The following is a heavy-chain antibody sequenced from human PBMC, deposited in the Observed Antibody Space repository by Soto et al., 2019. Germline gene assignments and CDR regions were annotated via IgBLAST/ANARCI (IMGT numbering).Heavy chain of an antibody. D-gene: IGHD5-12*01. Sequence: EVQLIESGGVWVQPGTSLRVSCAASGFTFHEYAMHWVRHAPGKGLEWVSGISSDGDTIAYADSVQGRFTVCRDNAKNSLYLQMNSLRAEDTSLYYCTKGGYDLIYYFGMDVWGQGTTVTVSS. CDR1: GFTFHEYA. CDR2: ISSDGDTI. CDR3: TKGGYDLIYYFGMDV. J-gene: IGHJ6*02. V-gene: IGHV3-9*01.